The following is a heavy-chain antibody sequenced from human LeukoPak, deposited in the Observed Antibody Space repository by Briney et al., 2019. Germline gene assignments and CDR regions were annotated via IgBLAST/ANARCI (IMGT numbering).Heavy chain of an antibody. CDR1: GGSISIYY. D-gene: IGHD2-2*01. Sequence: KPSETLSLTCTVSGGSISIYYWSWIRQPAGKGLEWIGRIYTSGSTNYNPSLKSRVTMSVDTSKNQFSLKLSSVTAADTAVYYCAREVVPAAIGASNWFDPWGQGTLVTVSS. CDR2: IYTSGST. J-gene: IGHJ5*02. CDR3: AREVVPAAIGASNWFDP. V-gene: IGHV4-4*07.